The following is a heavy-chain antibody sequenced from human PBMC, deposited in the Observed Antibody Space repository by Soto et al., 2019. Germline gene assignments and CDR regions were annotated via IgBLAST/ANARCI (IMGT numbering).Heavy chain of an antibody. CDR1: GFTFSSYG. V-gene: IGHV3-33*08. CDR3: ARDAGDDYYYGMDV. CDR2: IWYDGSNK. J-gene: IGHJ6*02. Sequence: GGSLRLSCAASGFTFSSYGMHWVRQAPGKGLEWVAVIWYDGSNKFYADSVKGRFTISRDNSKNTLYLQMNSLRAEDTAVYYCARDAGDDYYYGMDVWGQGTTVTVSS.